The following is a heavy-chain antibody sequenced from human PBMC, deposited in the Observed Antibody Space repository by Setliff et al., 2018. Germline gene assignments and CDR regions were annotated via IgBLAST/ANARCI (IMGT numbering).Heavy chain of an antibody. V-gene: IGHV4-59*01. CDR2: IYHNGNT. Sequence: PPGKGLEWIGYIYHNGNTNFNPSLKTRVSMSVDTSKNQIALNLKSVTAADTAVYYCARDRTAYSYGLDVWGQGTTVTVSS. CDR3: ARDRTAYSYGLDV. D-gene: IGHD5-18*01. J-gene: IGHJ6*02.